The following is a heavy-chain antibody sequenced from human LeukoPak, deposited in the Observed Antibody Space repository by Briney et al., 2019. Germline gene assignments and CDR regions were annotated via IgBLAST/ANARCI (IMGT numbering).Heavy chain of an antibody. J-gene: IGHJ4*02. V-gene: IGHV1-18*01. CDR2: INPFSDNR. Sequence: GASVKVSCKASGYTITDYGINWVRQAPGQGLEWMGWINPFSDNRNYAQNLQGRVTMTTDTSTSTAYMQLRSLRSDDTALYYCARGGVGLRGWELLHSNDYWGQGTLVTVSS. CDR3: ARGGVGLRGWELLHSNDY. CDR1: GYTITDYG. D-gene: IGHD1-26*01.